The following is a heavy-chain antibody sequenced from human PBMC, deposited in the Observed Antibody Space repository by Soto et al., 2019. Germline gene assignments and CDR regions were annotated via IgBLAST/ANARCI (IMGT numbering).Heavy chain of an antibody. V-gene: IGHV3-23*01. CDR3: AKDLGINWNYDY. J-gene: IGHJ4*02. D-gene: IGHD1-7*01. CDR2: ISATGGGT. Sequence: GGSLRLSCAASGFKFSNYAMSWVRQAPGKGLEWVSLISATGGGTYYADSVKGRFTISRDNSKNTLYLQMNSLRAEDTAVYYCAKDLGINWNYDYWGQGTLVTVSS. CDR1: GFKFSNYA.